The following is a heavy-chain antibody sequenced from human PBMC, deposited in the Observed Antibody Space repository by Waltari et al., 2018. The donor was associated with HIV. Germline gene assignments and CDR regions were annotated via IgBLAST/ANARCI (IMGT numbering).Heavy chain of an antibody. CDR2: CAGADCGA. J-gene: IGHJ3*02. CDR1: GYTTTPIS. V-gene: IGHV1-24*01. CDR3: ASAAPVGALEI. Sequence: VHLVQPGAEMMKAWASVKVSCTVSGYTTTPISIHWVRQSPGKGLAWMGFCAGADCGAGYLPKLPGRVTMTRDSSTDPFYMQLSRLISEDTAVYFSASAAPVGALEIWSQGTWVTGSS. D-gene: IGHD6-13*01.